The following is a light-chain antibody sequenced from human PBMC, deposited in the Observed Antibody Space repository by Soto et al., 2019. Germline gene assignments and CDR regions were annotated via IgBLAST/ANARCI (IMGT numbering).Light chain of an antibody. CDR1: QSLSRSS. CDR2: GAS. CDR3: QQYGSSPRP. J-gene: IGKJ1*01. Sequence: IVMKQSAGTLSLYQGDRATLSCRASQSLSRSSLAWYQQKPGRAPRLLIYGASSRATGIPDRFSGSGSGTDFTLTISRLEPEDFAVYYCQQYGSSPRPFGQGTKVDIK. V-gene: IGKV3-20*01.